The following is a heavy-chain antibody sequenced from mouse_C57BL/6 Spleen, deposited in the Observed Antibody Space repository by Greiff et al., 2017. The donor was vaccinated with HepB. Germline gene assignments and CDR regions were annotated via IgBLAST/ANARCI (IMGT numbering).Heavy chain of an antibody. J-gene: IGHJ4*01. CDR2: ISYDGSN. V-gene: IGHV3-6*01. CDR3: AREGDGYYEGGMDY. CDR1: GYSITSGYY. D-gene: IGHD2-3*01. Sequence: ESGPGLVKPSQSLSLTCSVTGYSITSGYYWNWIRQFPGNKLEWMGYISYDGSNNYNPSLKNRISITRDTSKNQFFLKLNSVTTEDTATYYCAREGDGYYEGGMDYWGQGTSVTVSS.